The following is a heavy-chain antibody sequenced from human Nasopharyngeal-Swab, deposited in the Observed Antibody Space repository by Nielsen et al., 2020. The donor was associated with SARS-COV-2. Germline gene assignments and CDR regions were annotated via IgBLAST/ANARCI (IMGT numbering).Heavy chain of an antibody. CDR3: ARALGDYYDSSVATGPDAFDI. Sequence: ASVKVSCKASGYTFTSYYMHWVRQAPGQGLEWMGIINPSGGSTSYAQKFQGRVTMTRDTSTSTVYMELSSPRSEDTAVYYCARALGDYYDSSVATGPDAFDIWGQGTMVTVSS. D-gene: IGHD3-22*01. V-gene: IGHV1-46*01. J-gene: IGHJ3*02. CDR1: GYTFTSYY. CDR2: INPSGGST.